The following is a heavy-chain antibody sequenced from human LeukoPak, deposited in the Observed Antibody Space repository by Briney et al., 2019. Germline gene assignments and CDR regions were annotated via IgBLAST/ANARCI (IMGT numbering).Heavy chain of an antibody. D-gene: IGHD1-1*01. V-gene: IGHV3-23*01. J-gene: IGHJ6*03. CDR1: ELTFRNYA. Sequence: PGGSLRLSCAASELTFRNYAMSWVRQAPGKGLEWVSTIIGSGGSTYYADSVTGRFTISRDNTKNTLFLQMNSLRAEDTAVYYCAKDPVWNPSYYSYYMDVWGKGTTVTVSS. CDR3: AKDPVWNPSYYSYYMDV. CDR2: IIGSGGST.